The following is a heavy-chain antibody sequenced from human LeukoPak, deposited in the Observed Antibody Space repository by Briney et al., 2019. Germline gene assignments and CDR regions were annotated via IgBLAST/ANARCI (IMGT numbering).Heavy chain of an antibody. V-gene: IGHV1-2*02. J-gene: IGHJ4*02. Sequence: ASVKVSCKASGYTFTGYYMHWVRQAPGQGLEWIGWINPNSGGTNYAQKFQGRDTMTRDTSISTAYMELSRLRSDDTAVYYCARQSYYDFWSGYYYFDYWGQGTLVTVSS. D-gene: IGHD3-3*01. CDR3: ARQSYYDFWSGYYYFDY. CDR2: INPNSGGT. CDR1: GYTFTGYY.